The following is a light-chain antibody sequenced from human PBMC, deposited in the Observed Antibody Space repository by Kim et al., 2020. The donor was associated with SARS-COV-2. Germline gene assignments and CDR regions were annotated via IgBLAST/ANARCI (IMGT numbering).Light chain of an antibody. CDR2: RET. Sequence: SASLGARVILSCRASQSVGTHLAWYQQRPGQSPRLLIYRETTRATGIPSRFSGSGSGAEFTLTINSLQSEDYAIYYCQQCQTAITFGQGTRLEIK. CDR1: QSVGTH. CDR3: QQCQTAIT. V-gene: IGKV3D-15*01. J-gene: IGKJ5*01.